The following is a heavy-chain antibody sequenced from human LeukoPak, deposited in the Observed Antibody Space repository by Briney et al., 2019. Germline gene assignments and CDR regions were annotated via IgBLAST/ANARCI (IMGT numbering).Heavy chain of an antibody. CDR2: IIPIFGTA. CDR3: ARDPYDSSGSYLERYGMDV. Sequence: GASVKVSCKASGGTFSSYAISWVRQAPGQGLEWMGGIIPIFGTANYAQKFQGRVTMTRDTSTSTVYMELSSLRSEDTAVYYCARDPYDSSGSYLERYGMDVWGQGTTVTVSS. D-gene: IGHD3-22*01. V-gene: IGHV1-69*05. CDR1: GGTFSSYA. J-gene: IGHJ6*02.